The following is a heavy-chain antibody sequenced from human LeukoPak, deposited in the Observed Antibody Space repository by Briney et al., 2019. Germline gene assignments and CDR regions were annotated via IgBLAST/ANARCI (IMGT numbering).Heavy chain of an antibody. CDR3: ARAPYSSGVFDY. D-gene: IGHD6-19*01. J-gene: IGHJ4*02. CDR2: IIPIFGTA. Sequence: ASVKVSCKASGGTFSSYAISWVRQAPGQGLEWMGGIIPIFGTANYAQKFQGRVTITADESTSTAYMELSSLRSEDTAVYYCARAPYSSGVFDYWGQGTLVTVSS. V-gene: IGHV1-69*13. CDR1: GGTFSSYA.